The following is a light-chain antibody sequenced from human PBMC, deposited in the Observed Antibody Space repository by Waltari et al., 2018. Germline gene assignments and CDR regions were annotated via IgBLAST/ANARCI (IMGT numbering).Light chain of an antibody. CDR3: MQAMNTPYV. J-gene: IGKJ2*01. V-gene: IGKV2-29*02. CDR1: QSLLLSDGKTY. CDR2: DVS. Sequence: LMTQTPLSLSVTPGQPASISCKSSQSLLLSDGKTYLYWYLQKPGQSPHLLIQDVSLRFSGVPDRVSGSGSGTDFTLKISRVEAEDAGVYYCMQAMNTPYVFGQGTKLEIK.